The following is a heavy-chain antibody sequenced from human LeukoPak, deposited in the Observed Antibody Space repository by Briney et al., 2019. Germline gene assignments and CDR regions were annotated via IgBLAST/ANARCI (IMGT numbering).Heavy chain of an antibody. J-gene: IGHJ6*02. D-gene: IGHD1-26*01. V-gene: IGHV1-46*01. CDR3: ARGLSDYYYGMDV. CDR2: INPSGGST. CDR1: GYTFTSYY. Sequence: ASVKVSCKASGYTFTSYYMHWVRQAPGQGLEWMGIINPSGGSTSYTQRFQGRVTMTRDTSTSTVYMELSSLRSEDTAVYYCARGLSDYYYGMDVWGQGTTVTVSS.